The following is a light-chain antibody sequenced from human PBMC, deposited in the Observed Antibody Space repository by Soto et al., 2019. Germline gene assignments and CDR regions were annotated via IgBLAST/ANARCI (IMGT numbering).Light chain of an antibody. CDR1: SSNIGAGYD. CDR3: QSYDSSPHVV. J-gene: IGLJ2*01. V-gene: IGLV1-40*01. Sequence: QSALTQPPSVSGAPGQRVTISCTGSSSNIGAGYDVHWYQQLPGTAPKLLIYGNSNRPSGVPDRFSGSKSGTSASLAITGLQAEDEADYYCQSYDSSPHVVFGGGTQLTVL. CDR2: GNS.